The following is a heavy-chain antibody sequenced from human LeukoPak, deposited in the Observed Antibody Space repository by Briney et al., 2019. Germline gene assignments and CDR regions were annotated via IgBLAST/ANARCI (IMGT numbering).Heavy chain of an antibody. V-gene: IGHV1-18*01. J-gene: IGHJ1*01. Sequence: ASVKVSCKASGYTFTSYGISWVRQAPGQGLEWMGWISAYNGNTNYAQKLQGRVTMTTDTSTSTAYMELSSLRSEDTAVYYCARGPRNYYDSSKLAEYFQHWGQGTLVTVSS. CDR1: GYTFTSYG. D-gene: IGHD3-22*01. CDR2: ISAYNGNT. CDR3: ARGPRNYYDSSKLAEYFQH.